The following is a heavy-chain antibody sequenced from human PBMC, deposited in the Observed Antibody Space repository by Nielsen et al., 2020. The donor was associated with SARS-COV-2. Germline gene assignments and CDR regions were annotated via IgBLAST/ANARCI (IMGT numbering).Heavy chain of an antibody. J-gene: IGHJ5*02. V-gene: IGHV3-11*01. D-gene: IGHD1-26*01. Sequence: GGSLRLSCAGSGLTLANYYMSWIRQAPGGGLEWVSYITNTADGSTVHYADSVQGRFTISRDNFKNTVNLQMNSLRAEDTAVYYCAKDPVGPTTKVWFDPWGQGTLVTVSS. CDR3: AKDPVGPTTKVWFDP. CDR1: GLTLANYY. CDR2: ITNTADGSTV.